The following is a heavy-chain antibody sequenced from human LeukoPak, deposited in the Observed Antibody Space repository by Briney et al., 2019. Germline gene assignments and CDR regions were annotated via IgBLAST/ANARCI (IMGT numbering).Heavy chain of an antibody. CDR2: IDSSSSTL. CDR3: ARYQYSTGRIFDY. CDR1: GFTFSSYA. Sequence: GSLRLSCAASGFTFSSYAMSWFRQAPGKGLEWVSFIDSSSSTLYYADFVRGRLTISRDNARDSLYLQMNSLRDEETAIYYCARYQYSTGRIFDYWGQGTLVTVSS. J-gene: IGHJ4*02. V-gene: IGHV3-48*02. D-gene: IGHD2-8*02.